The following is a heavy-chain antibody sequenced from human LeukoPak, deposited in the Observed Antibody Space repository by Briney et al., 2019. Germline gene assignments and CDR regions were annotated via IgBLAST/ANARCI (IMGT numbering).Heavy chain of an antibody. Sequence: GGSLRLSCAASGFIFRDYCMHWVRQVPGKGLNWVSRINRNGFPTIYADSVKGRFTVSRNNARNTLYLQMNNLRDEDWAVYYCAASRWSGALDFWGKGSLVTVSS. CDR3: AASRWSGALDF. CDR1: GFIFRDYC. D-gene: IGHD3-3*01. J-gene: IGHJ4*02. V-gene: IGHV3-74*01. CDR2: INRNGFPT.